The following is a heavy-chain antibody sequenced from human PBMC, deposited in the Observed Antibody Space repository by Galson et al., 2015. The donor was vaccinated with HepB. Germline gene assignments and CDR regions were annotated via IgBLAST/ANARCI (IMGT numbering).Heavy chain of an antibody. J-gene: IGHJ4*02. CDR1: GGSISSYY. V-gene: IGHV4-59*01. CDR3: AGIDSGSYLSYFNF. Sequence: LSLTCSVSGGSISSYYWSWIRQPPGKGLEWIGHIYYSGSTNYNPSLKSRVTILVDTSKNQFSLKLSSVTAADTAIYYCAGIDSGSYLSYFNFWGQGTLVTVSS. CDR2: IYYSGST. D-gene: IGHD1-26*01.